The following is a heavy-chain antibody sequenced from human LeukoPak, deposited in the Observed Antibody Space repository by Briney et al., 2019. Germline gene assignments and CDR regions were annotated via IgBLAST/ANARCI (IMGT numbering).Heavy chain of an antibody. CDR2: IWYDGRNK. CDR1: GFTFSSYG. J-gene: IGHJ4*02. Sequence: GGSLRLSCAASGFTFSSYGMHWVRQAPGKGMEWMAVIWYDGRNKYYADSVKGRFTISRDNSKNTLYLQMNSLRAEDTAVYYCVGVAPYGDYEDYWGQGTLVTVSS. D-gene: IGHD4-17*01. CDR3: VGVAPYGDYEDY. V-gene: IGHV3-33*01.